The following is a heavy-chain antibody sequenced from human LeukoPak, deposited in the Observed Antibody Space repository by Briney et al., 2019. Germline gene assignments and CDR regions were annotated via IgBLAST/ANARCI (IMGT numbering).Heavy chain of an antibody. CDR1: GFTFSSYS. CDR2: ISSSSSYI. J-gene: IGHJ4*02. V-gene: IGHV3-21*01. CDR3: AATGIAAAGTSDY. Sequence: GGSLRLSCAASGFTFSSYSMNWVRQAPGKGLEWVSSISSSSSYIYYADSVKGRFTISRDNAKNSLYLQMNSLRAEDTAVYYCAATGIAAAGTSDYWGQGTLVTVSS. D-gene: IGHD6-13*01.